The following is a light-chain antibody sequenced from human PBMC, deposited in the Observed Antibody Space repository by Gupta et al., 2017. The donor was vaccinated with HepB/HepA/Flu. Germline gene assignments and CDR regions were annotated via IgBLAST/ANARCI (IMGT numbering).Light chain of an antibody. Sequence: IVLTQSPGTLSLSPGERATLSCRTSQIISSTYLAWYQHKPGQAPRLLIYGASTRATGVPDRFSGSGSGTDFTLTISRLESEDFAVYYCQHHYSSSKWTFGQGTTVEIK. J-gene: IGKJ1*01. CDR3: QHHYSSSKWT. CDR2: GAS. V-gene: IGKV3-20*01. CDR1: QIISSTY.